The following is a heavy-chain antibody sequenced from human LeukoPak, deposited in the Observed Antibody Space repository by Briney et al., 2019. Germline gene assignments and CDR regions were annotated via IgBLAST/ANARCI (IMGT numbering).Heavy chain of an antibody. CDR2: IRQDGDTK. Sequence: GGSLRLSCAASGFPFNAYWMTWVRQAPGKGLEWVANIRQDGDTKYYVDSVKGRFTVSRDNAMNSPYLQMNSLRAEDTAIYYCARSLPYGTTWYGRSDFWGQGTLVTVSS. J-gene: IGHJ4*02. CDR3: ARSLPYGTTWYGRSDF. V-gene: IGHV3-7*03. CDR1: GFPFNAYW. D-gene: IGHD6-13*01.